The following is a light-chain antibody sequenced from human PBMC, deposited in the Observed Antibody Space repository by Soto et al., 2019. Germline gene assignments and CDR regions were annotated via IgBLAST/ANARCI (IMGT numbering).Light chain of an antibody. CDR1: SANIGRNT. CDR2: SND. Sequence: QSVLTQAPSASGTPGQRVTISCSGSSANIGRNTVTWYQQVPGTAPQLLIYSNDQRPSGVPDRFSGSKSGTSASLPVAGLQAEDEADYYCAAWEDSLNGWVFGGGTKLTVL. V-gene: IGLV1-44*01. CDR3: AAWEDSLNGWV. J-gene: IGLJ3*02.